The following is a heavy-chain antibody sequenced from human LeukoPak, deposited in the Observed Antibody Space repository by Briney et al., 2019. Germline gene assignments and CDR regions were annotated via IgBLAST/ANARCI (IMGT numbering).Heavy chain of an antibody. V-gene: IGHV3-23*01. J-gene: IGHJ4*02. Sequence: GGSLRLSCAASGFTFSSYAMSWVRQAPGKGLAWVSAISGSGGSTYYADSVKGRFTISRDNSKNTLYLQMNSLRAEDTAVYYCASLESAKSQIDYWGQGTLVTVSS. CDR1: GFTFSSYA. CDR3: ASLESAKSQIDY. CDR2: ISGSGGST.